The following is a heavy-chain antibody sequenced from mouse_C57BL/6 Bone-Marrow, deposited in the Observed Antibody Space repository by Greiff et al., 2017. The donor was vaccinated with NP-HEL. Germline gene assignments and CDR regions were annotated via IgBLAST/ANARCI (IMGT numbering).Heavy chain of an antibody. CDR2: IYPGSGST. CDR1: GYTFTSYW. V-gene: IGHV1-55*01. Sequence: QVQLQQPGAELVKPGASVKMSCKASGYTFTSYWITWVKQRPGQGLEWIGDIYPGSGSTNYNEKFKSKATLTVDTSSSTAYMQLSSLTSEDSAVDYCARSYSNYAWFAYWGQGTLVTVSA. D-gene: IGHD2-5*01. CDR3: ARSYSNYAWFAY. J-gene: IGHJ3*01.